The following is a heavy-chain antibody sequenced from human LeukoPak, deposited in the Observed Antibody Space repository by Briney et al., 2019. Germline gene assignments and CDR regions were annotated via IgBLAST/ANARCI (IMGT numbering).Heavy chain of an antibody. J-gene: IGHJ4*01. CDR1: GGSISSYY. CDR2: IYYSGST. CDR3: TRQEKSSGIVY. D-gene: IGHD6-25*01. Sequence: SETLSLTCTGSGGSISSYYWSWIRHPPGKGLEWIGYIYYSGSTNYNPSLKSRVTISVDTSKNHFSLKLSSVTAADTVVYYCTRQEKSSGIVYWGHETLVTVSS. V-gene: IGHV4-59*08.